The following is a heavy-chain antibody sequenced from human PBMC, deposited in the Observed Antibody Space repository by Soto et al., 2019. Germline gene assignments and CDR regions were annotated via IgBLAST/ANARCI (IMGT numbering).Heavy chain of an antibody. Sequence: EVHLVESGGGLVQPGGPLSLSCEASGFTSSSNSLTWARKAPGKGLEWVSYITSSGTTVYYADSVRGRFTISRDNAKNSLYLQMNSLRDDDTAVYYCARGSSNWAYYFDFWGQGTLVTVSS. CDR1: GFTSSSNS. V-gene: IGHV3-48*02. J-gene: IGHJ4*02. CDR2: ITSSGTTV. CDR3: ARGSSNWAYYFDF. D-gene: IGHD6-13*01.